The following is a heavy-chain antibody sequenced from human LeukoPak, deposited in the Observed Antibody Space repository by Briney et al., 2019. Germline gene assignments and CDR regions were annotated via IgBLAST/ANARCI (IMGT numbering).Heavy chain of an antibody. CDR2: IYYSGST. Sequence: PSETLSLTCTVSGGSISSSSYYWGWIRQPPGKGLGWIGSIYYSGSTYYNPSLKSRVTISVDTSKNQFSLKLSSVTAADTAVYYCARHSSQDIVVVPASVFDPWGQGTLVTVSS. D-gene: IGHD2-2*01. CDR3: ARHSSQDIVVVPASVFDP. J-gene: IGHJ5*02. CDR1: GGSISSSSYY. V-gene: IGHV4-39*01.